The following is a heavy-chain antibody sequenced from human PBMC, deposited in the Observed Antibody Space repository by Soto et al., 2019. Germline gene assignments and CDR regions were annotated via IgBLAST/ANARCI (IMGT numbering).Heavy chain of an antibody. CDR3: ALIPNYYDSSGSFDY. CDR2: IKQDGSEK. D-gene: IGHD3-22*01. CDR1: GFTFSSYW. Sequence: PVGSLRLSCAASGFTFSSYWMSWVRQAPGKGLEWVANIKQDGSEKYYVDSVKGRFTISRDNAKNSLYLQMNSLRAEDTAVYYCALIPNYYDSSGSFDYWGQGTLVTVSS. J-gene: IGHJ4*02. V-gene: IGHV3-7*01.